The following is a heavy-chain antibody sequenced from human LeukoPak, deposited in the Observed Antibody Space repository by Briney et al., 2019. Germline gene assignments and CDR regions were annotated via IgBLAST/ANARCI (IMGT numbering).Heavy chain of an antibody. J-gene: IGHJ6*02. D-gene: IGHD4-11*01. CDR3: ARDLQGRLDV. Sequence: PGGSLKLSCAASGLIVSRNYMSWVRQAPGKGREWVSVIYDGGSTYYADSVKGRFTISRDNSKNTLYLQMNSLRAEDTAVYYCARDLQGRLDVWGQGTTVTVSS. CDR1: GLIVSRNY. CDR2: IYDGGST. V-gene: IGHV3-66*01.